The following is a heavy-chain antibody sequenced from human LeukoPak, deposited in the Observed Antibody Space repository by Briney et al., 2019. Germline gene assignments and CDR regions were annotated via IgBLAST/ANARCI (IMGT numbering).Heavy chain of an antibody. Sequence: GASVKVSCKVSGYTFTDYYMHWVQQAPGKGLEWMGLVDPEDGETIYAEKFQGRVTITADTSTDTAYMELSSLRSEDMAVYYCATNVGGVATINWFDPWGQGTLVTVSS. D-gene: IGHD5-12*01. CDR3: ATNVGGVATINWFDP. CDR1: GYTFTDYY. V-gene: IGHV1-69-2*01. J-gene: IGHJ5*02. CDR2: VDPEDGET.